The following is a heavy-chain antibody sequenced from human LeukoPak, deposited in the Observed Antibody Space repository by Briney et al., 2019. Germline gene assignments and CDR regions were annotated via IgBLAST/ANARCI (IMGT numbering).Heavy chain of an antibody. CDR3: AGGGQAARSLHY. D-gene: IGHD6-6*01. J-gene: IGHJ4*02. Sequence: PGGSLRLSCAASGVTSNYFTWVRQAPGKGLEWVSVIYNSGTTYYADSVNGRFTISRDNSKSTLFVYLQMNSLRTDDTAVYYCAGGGQAARSLHYWGQGTLGSVSS. CDR2: IYNSGTT. V-gene: IGHV3-66*02. CDR1: GVTSNY.